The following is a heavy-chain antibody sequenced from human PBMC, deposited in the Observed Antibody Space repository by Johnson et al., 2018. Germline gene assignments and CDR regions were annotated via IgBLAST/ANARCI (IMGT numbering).Heavy chain of an antibody. J-gene: IGHJ1*01. CDR1: GFTVSSNY. V-gene: IGHV3-66*02. D-gene: IGHD3-16*01. Sequence: VQLVETGGGLVQPGGSLRLSCAASGFTVSSNYMSWVRQAPGKGLEWVSVIYSGGSTYYADSVKGRFTISRENSKNTLYLQMNSLRAEDTAVYYCARVGVGEVDFQHWGQGTLVTVSS. CDR2: IYSGGST. CDR3: ARVGVGEVDFQH.